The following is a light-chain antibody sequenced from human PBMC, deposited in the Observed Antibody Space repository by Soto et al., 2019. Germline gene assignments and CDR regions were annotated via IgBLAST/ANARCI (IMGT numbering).Light chain of an antibody. J-gene: IGLJ2*01. V-gene: IGLV3-21*04. CDR1: NIGSKS. Sequence: SYELAQPPSVSVAPGRTATVTCGGNNIGSKSVHWYQQKPGQAPVVVIYFNSDRPSGIPERFSGSNSGNTATLTISRVEAGDEAAYYCQVWDSSSEHVVFGGGTKLT. CDR3: QVWDSSSEHVV. CDR2: FNS.